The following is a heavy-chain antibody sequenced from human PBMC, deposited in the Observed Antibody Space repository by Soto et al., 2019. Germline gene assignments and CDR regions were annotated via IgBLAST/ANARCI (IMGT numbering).Heavy chain of an antibody. CDR3: ASFGGSSGYYRSFDY. V-gene: IGHV1-18*04. D-gene: IGHD3-22*01. Sequence: ASVKVSCKASGYTFTSYGISWVRQAPGQGLEWMGWISAYNGNTNCAQKLQGRVTMTTDTSTSTAYMELRSLRSDDTAVYYCASFGGSSGYYRSFDYWGQGTLVTVSS. J-gene: IGHJ4*02. CDR2: ISAYNGNT. CDR1: GYTFTSYG.